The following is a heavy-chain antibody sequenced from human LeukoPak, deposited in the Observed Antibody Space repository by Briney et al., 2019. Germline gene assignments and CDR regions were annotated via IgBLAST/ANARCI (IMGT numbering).Heavy chain of an antibody. CDR3: AKGDEYDTSGYDAFDI. Sequence: PGGSLRLSCAASGFTFSAYAMSWVRQAPGKGLEWVSAISGVDGTTYYADSVKGRFTISRDNSKDTLYLQMNRLRTEDTAVYYCAKGDEYDTSGYDAFDIWGQGTMVTVSS. CDR1: GFTFSAYA. V-gene: IGHV3-23*01. CDR2: ISGVDGTT. J-gene: IGHJ3*02. D-gene: IGHD3-22*01.